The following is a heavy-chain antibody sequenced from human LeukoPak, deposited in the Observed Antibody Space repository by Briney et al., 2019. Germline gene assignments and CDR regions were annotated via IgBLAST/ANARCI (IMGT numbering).Heavy chain of an antibody. V-gene: IGHV4-34*01. D-gene: IGHD4-4*01. CDR1: GGSFSGYY. Sequence: PSETLFLTCAVYGGSFSGYYWSWIRQPPGKGLEWIGEINHSGSTNYNPSLKSRVTISVDTSKNQFSLKLSSVTAADTAVYYCARGARRSVTTVTTFAYFDYWGQGTLVTVSS. CDR2: INHSGST. CDR3: ARGARRSVTTVTTFAYFDY. J-gene: IGHJ4*02.